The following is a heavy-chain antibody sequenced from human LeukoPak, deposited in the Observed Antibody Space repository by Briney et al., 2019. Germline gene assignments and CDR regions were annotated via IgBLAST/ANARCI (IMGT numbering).Heavy chain of an antibody. CDR2: IYYSGST. CDR3: ARVSDSGSYYPSFDY. Sequence: PSETLSLTXTVSGGSISSYYWSWIRQPPGKGLEWIGYIYYSGSTNYNPSLKSRVTISVDTSKNQFSLKLSSVTAADTAVYYWARVSDSGSYYPSFDYWGQGTLVTVSS. J-gene: IGHJ4*02. D-gene: IGHD1-26*01. CDR1: GGSISSYY. V-gene: IGHV4-59*01.